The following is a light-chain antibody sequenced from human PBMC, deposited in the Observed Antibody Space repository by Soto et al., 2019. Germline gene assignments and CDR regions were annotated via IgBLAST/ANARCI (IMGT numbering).Light chain of an antibody. J-gene: IGKJ1*01. Sequence: DIPLTQSPSFLSASAGDRVTITCRASQGITSYLAWYQQKPGKAPKLLIYGESTLQSGVPSRFSGSGAGTDFTLTISRLQPADFATYSWQQLKSNSWTFGQGTKVEIK. CDR3: QQLKSNSWT. V-gene: IGKV1-9*01. CDR1: QGITSY. CDR2: GES.